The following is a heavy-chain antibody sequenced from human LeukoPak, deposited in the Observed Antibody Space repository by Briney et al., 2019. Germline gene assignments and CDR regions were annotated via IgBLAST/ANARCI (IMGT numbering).Heavy chain of an antibody. V-gene: IGHV3-66*01. CDR3: ARSSGWYHRGPDYYYYYMDV. Sequence: PGGSLRLSCAASGFTVSSNYMSWVRQAPGKGLESGSAIYSGGSTYYADSVKGRFTISRDNAKNSLYLQMNSLRAEDTAVYYCARSSGWYHRGPDYYYYYMDVWGKGTTVTVS. CDR1: GFTVSSNY. D-gene: IGHD6-19*01. CDR2: IYSGGST. J-gene: IGHJ6*03.